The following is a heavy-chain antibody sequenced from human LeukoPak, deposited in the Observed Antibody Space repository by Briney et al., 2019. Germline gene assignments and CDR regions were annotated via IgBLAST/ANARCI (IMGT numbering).Heavy chain of an antibody. CDR2: IIPILGIA. Sequence: SVKVSCKASGYTLTSYNMHWVRQAPGQGLEWMGRIIPILGIANYAQKFQGRVTITADKSTSTAYMELSSLRSEDTAVYYCARGPVEMATTDYWGQGTLVTVSS. CDR1: GYTLTSYN. D-gene: IGHD5-24*01. J-gene: IGHJ4*02. V-gene: IGHV1-69*02. CDR3: ARGPVEMATTDY.